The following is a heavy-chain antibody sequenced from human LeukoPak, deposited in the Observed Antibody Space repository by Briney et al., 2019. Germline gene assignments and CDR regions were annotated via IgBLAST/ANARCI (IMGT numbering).Heavy chain of an antibody. J-gene: IGHJ4*02. D-gene: IGHD3-16*02. CDR2: IWYDGSNK. V-gene: IGHV3-33*01. CDR3: ATYDYVWGSYRPPFDY. CDR1: GFTFSSYG. Sequence: GGSLRLSCAASGFTFSSYGMHWVRQAPGKGLERVAVIWYDGSNKYYADSVKGRFTISRDNSKNTLYLQMNSLRAEDTAVYYCATYDYVWGSYRPPFDYWGQGTLVTVSS.